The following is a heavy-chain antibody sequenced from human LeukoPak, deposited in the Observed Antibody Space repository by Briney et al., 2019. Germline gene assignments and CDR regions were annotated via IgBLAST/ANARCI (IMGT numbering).Heavy chain of an antibody. CDR2: ISWNSGRI. CDR3: AKDAPRYCTNGVCGPSYYFDY. CDR1: GFTFDDYA. V-gene: IGHV3-9*01. D-gene: IGHD2-8*01. J-gene: IGHJ4*02. Sequence: GRSLRLSCAASGFTFDDYAMHWVRQAPGKGLEWVSGISWNSGRIGYADSVKGRFTISRDNTKNTLYLQMNSLRAEDTAVYYCAKDAPRYCTNGVCGPSYYFDYWGQGTLVTVSS.